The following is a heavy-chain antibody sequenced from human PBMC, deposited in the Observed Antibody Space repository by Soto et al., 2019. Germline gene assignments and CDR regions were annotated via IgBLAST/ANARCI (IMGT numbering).Heavy chain of an antibody. J-gene: IGHJ5*02. CDR1: GGSVSSGDYY. D-gene: IGHD5-18*01. V-gene: IGHV4-61*08. CDR3: ARIPVDTSMIYWLDP. Sequence: ETLSLTCTVSGGSVSSGDYYWSWIRQPPGKGLEWIGYIYYSGNTNYKPSLKSRVIISVDTSKNLFSLKLTSVTAADTAVYYCARIPVDTSMIYWLDPWGQGTRVTVSS. CDR2: IYYSGNT.